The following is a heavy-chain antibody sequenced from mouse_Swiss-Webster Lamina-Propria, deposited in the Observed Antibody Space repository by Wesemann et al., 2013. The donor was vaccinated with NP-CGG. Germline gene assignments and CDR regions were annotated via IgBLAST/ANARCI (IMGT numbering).Heavy chain of an antibody. Sequence: SHRSGSTNYDEKFKSKGTLTVDTSSSTAYMHLSSLTSEDSAVYYCTREEHYGSSYWYFDVWGAGTTVTVSS. V-gene: IGHV1S22*01. CDR2: SHRSGST. J-gene: IGHJ1*01. CDR3: TREEHYGSSYWYFDV. D-gene: IGHD1-1*01.